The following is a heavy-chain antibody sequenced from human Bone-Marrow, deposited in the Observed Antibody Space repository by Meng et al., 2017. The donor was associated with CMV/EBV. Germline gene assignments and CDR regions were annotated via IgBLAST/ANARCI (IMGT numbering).Heavy chain of an antibody. CDR2: ISGSGGST. CDR3: ARAAAVTGSYGYYYYGMDV. V-gene: IGHV3-23*01. J-gene: IGHJ6*01. D-gene: IGHD3-10*01. CDR1: VFTFSSYA. Sequence: GESLKISCAASVFTFSSYAMSWVRQAPGKGLEWVSAISGSGGSTYYADSVKGRFTISRDSSKSTLFLQMNSLRVEDTSVFYCARAAAVTGSYGYYYYGMDVWGQGTTVTGSS.